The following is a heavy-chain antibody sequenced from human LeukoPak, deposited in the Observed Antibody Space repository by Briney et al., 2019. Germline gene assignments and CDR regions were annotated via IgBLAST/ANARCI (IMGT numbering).Heavy chain of an antibody. Sequence: PGGSLRLSCAASGFTFSSYAMHWVRQAPGKGLEWVAVISYDGSNKYYADSVKGRFTISRDNAKNSLYLQMNSLRAEDTAVYYCARERRGYSGYDSVRGDYWGQGTLVTVSS. J-gene: IGHJ4*02. CDR1: GFTFSSYA. V-gene: IGHV3-30*04. D-gene: IGHD5-12*01. CDR2: ISYDGSNK. CDR3: ARERRGYSGYDSVRGDY.